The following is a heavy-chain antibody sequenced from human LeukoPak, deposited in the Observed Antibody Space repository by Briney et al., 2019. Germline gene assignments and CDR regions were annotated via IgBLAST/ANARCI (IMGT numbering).Heavy chain of an antibody. V-gene: IGHV1-69*01. J-gene: IGHJ6*04. CDR3: ARENAYYDILTGSPHAYYGMDV. Sequence: GASVKVSCKASGGTFSSYAISWVRQAPGQELEWMGGIIPIFGTANYAQKFQGRVTITADESTSTAYMELSSLRSEDTAVYYCARENAYYDILTGSPHAYYGMDVWGKGTRSPSPQ. CDR1: GGTFSSYA. CDR2: IIPIFGTA. D-gene: IGHD3-9*01.